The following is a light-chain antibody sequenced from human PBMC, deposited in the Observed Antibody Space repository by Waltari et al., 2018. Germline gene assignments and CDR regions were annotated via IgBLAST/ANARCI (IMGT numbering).Light chain of an antibody. CDR3: QQSYRAPLT. J-gene: IGKJ4*01. CDR2: AAS. V-gene: IGKV1-39*01. CDR1: QSISSY. Sequence: DIQMTQSPSSLSASVGDRVTVTCRASQSISSYLNWYQQKPGKAPQLLISAASTLQSGVPSRFSGSGSGTDFTLAINSLHIEDCATYYCQQSYRAPLTFGGGTKVEIK.